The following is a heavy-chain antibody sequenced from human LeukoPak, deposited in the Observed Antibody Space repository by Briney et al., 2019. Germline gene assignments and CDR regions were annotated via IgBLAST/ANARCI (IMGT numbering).Heavy chain of an antibody. D-gene: IGHD4-17*01. CDR3: VKRGEEGS. CDR1: GFTFSRFS. J-gene: IGHJ5*02. CDR2: IGDTT. Sequence: GGSLRLSCAASGFTFSRFSMTWVRQAPGKGLEWVSSIGDTTYYADSVQGRFIISRDNSKNTLYLQMNSLRADDTAVYYCVKRGEEGSWGQGTLVIVS. V-gene: IGHV3-23*01.